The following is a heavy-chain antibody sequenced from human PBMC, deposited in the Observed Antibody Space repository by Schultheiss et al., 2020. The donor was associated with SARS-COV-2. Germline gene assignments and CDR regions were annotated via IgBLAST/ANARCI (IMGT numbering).Heavy chain of an antibody. J-gene: IGHJ6*02. D-gene: IGHD3-22*01. CDR2: IYYSGST. CDR1: GGSISSYY. CDR3: ARHLYYYDSSGYYYTYYYYYGMDV. V-gene: IGHV4-39*01. Sequence: SETLSLTCTVSGGSISSYYWSWIRQPPGKGLEWIGSIYYSGSTYYNPSLKSRVTISVDTSKNQFSLKLSSVTAADTAVYYCARHLYYYDSSGYYYTYYYYYGMDVWGQGTTVTVSS.